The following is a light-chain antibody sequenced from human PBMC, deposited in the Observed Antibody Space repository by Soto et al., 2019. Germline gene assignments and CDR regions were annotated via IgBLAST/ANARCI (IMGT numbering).Light chain of an antibody. CDR3: SSYTTSSSVI. J-gene: IGLJ2*01. Sequence: QSALTQPASVSGSPGQSIAISCSGTSSDLGTYDYVSWYQQHPGKAPKLMLFDVNHRPSGVSDRFFGSKSGNTASLTISGLQAEDEAGYYCSSYTTSSSVIFGGGTKVTVL. CDR1: SSDLGTYDY. CDR2: DVN. V-gene: IGLV2-14*01.